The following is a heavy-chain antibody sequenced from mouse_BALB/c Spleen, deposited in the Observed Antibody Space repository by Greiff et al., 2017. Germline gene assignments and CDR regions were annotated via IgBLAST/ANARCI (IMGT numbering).Heavy chain of an antibody. CDR3: TRGGTEDYFDY. CDR1: GYTFTSYY. Sequence: QVQLQQSGAELVKPGASVKLSCKASGYTFTSYYMYWVKQRPGQGLEWIGEINPSNGGNNFNEKFKSKATLTVDKSSSTAYMQLSSLTSEDSAVYYCTRGGTEDYFDYWGQGTTLTVSS. D-gene: IGHD2-14*01. CDR2: INPSNGGN. J-gene: IGHJ2*01. V-gene: IGHV1S81*02.